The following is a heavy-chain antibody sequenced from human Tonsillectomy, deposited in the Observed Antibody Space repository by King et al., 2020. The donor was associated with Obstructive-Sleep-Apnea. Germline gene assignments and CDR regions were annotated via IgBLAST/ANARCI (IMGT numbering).Heavy chain of an antibody. J-gene: IGHJ5*02. V-gene: IGHV4-31*03. CDR1: GGSISSCGYY. Sequence: VQLQESGPGLVKPSQTLSLTCTVSGGSISSCGYYWSWIRQHPGKGLEWIWYTYYSVSPYSNPSLKSRVTISVETSKNQLSLKLSSVTAADTAVYYCARVTSGWYWFDPWGQGTLVTVSS. D-gene: IGHD6-19*01. CDR3: ARVTSGWYWFDP. CDR2: TYYSVSP.